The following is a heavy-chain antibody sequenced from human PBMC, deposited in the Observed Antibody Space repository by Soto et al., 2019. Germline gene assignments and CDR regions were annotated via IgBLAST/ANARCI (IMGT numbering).Heavy chain of an antibody. D-gene: IGHD2-2*01. V-gene: IGHV1-69*13. J-gene: IGHJ6*02. CDR2: IIPIFGTA. Sequence: SVKVSCKASGGTFSSYAISWVRQAPGQGLEWMGGIIPIFGTANYAQKFQGRVTITADESTSTAYMELSSLRSEDTAVYYCARDRGGYCSSTSCYRGYYYYGMDVWRQGTTVTVSS. CDR3: ARDRGGYCSSTSCYRGYYYYGMDV. CDR1: GGTFSSYA.